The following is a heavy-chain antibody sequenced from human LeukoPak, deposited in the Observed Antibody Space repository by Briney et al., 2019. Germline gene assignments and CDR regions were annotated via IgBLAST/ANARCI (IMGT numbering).Heavy chain of an antibody. CDR2: ISGSGGSS. J-gene: IGHJ4*02. V-gene: IGHV3-23*01. CDR1: GFTLSSYA. D-gene: IGHD5-12*01. Sequence: GGSLRLSCAASGFTLSSYAMSWVRQAPGKGLEWVSAISGSGGSSYYADSVKGRFTVSRDNSKNTLYLQMNSLRAEDTAVYYCAKEQNIVATNFDYWGQGTLVTVSS. CDR3: AKEQNIVATNFDY.